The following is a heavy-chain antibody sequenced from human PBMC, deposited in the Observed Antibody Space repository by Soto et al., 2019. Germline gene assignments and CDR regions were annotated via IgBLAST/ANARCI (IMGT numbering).Heavy chain of an antibody. CDR2: IYTSGST. Sequence: PSETLSLTGTVSGGSISSYYWSWILQPAGKGLAWIGLIYTSGSTNYNPSLKSRVTMSVDTSKNQFSLKLSSVTAAETAVYYCARYSSGWYRSDYNWFDPWGQGTLVTVSS. CDR3: ARYSSGWYRSDYNWFDP. D-gene: IGHD6-19*01. CDR1: GGSISSYY. J-gene: IGHJ5*02. V-gene: IGHV4-4*07.